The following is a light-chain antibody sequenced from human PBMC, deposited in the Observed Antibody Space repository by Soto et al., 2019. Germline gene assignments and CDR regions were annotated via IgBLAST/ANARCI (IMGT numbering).Light chain of an antibody. CDR1: QSVSNDF. CDR2: GAS. V-gene: IGKV3-20*01. CDR3: QQFVDFVA. J-gene: IGKJ5*01. Sequence: EFVLTLSPRTLSLSPGGRATLSSRASQSVSNDFLAWYQQKPGQAPRLLIYGASTRATDVPDRFSGSGSGTDFTLTISRLEPEDSAVYYCQQFVDFVAVGQVTLLAIK.